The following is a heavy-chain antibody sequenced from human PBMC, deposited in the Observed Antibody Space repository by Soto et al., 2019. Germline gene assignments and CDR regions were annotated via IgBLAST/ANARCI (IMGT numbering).Heavy chain of an antibody. CDR2: ISSSSSYI. CDR1: GFTFSSYS. CDR3: ARKGLLTRKYSFDI. V-gene: IGHV3-21*01. D-gene: IGHD2-15*01. Sequence: PGGSLRLSCAASGFTFSSYSMNWVRQAPGKGLEWVSSISSSSSYIYYADSVKGRFTISRDNAKNSLYLQMNSLSAEDTAVYYWARKGLLTRKYSFDIWGQGTMVTVSS. J-gene: IGHJ3*02.